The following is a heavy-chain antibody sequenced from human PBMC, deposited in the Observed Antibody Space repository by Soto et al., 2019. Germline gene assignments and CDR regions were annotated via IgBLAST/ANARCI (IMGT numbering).Heavy chain of an antibody. CDR3: AHIMITYGGVIGLDAFDN. Sequence: ESGPTLVNPTQTLTLTCTFSGFSLNTRGVGVGWIRQPPGKALEWLAVIYWDDDRRYSPSLNSRLTITKDTSRNQVVLTMTNMDPVDTATYYCAHIMITYGGVIGLDAFDNWGQGTMVT. J-gene: IGHJ3*02. D-gene: IGHD3-16*02. CDR1: GFSLNTRGVG. V-gene: IGHV2-5*02. CDR2: IYWDDDR.